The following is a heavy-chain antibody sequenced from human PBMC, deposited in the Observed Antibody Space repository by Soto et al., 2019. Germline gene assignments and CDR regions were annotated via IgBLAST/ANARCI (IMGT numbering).Heavy chain of an antibody. CDR3: ARDGMTTGDT. V-gene: IGHV4-4*07. Sequence: PSETLSLTCIVSGVSVRSYTWSWVRQPANKGLERIGRVFSSVSATYNPSLKSRVSISMDTPENRISLKLDSVTAADAGVYFCARDGMTTGDTWGPGTLVTVSS. D-gene: IGHD2-21*02. CDR2: VFSSVSA. CDR1: GVSVRSYT. J-gene: IGHJ4*02.